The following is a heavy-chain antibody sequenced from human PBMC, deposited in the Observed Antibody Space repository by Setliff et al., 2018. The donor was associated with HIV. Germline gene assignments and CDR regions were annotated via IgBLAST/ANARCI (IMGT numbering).Heavy chain of an antibody. Sequence: SETLSLTCSVSDDSISSGANYWSWIRQPAGQRLEWIGRIYASGSTNYNPSLKSRVSISVDMSQNQFSLKVTSVTAADTAVYYCAREPRVRGTLGFWGQGTLVTVSS. D-gene: IGHD2-15*01. V-gene: IGHV4-61*02. CDR3: AREPRVRGTLGF. CDR2: IYASGST. J-gene: IGHJ4*02. CDR1: DDSISSGANY.